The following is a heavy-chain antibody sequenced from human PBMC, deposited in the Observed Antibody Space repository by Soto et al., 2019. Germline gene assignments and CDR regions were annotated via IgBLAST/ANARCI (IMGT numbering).Heavy chain of an antibody. J-gene: IGHJ4*02. CDR3: AREWVVGVQAELDY. CDR1: GFTFSSYA. Sequence: PGGSLRLSCAASGFTFSSYAMHWVRQAPGKGLEWVAVISYDGSNKYYADSVKGRFTISRDNSKNTLYLQTNSLRAEDTAVYYCAREWVVGVQAELDYWGQGTLVTVSS. D-gene: IGHD2-2*01. V-gene: IGHV3-30-3*01. CDR2: ISYDGSNK.